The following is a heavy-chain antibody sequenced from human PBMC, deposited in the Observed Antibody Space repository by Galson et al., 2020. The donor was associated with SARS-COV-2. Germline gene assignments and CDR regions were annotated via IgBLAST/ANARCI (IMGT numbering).Heavy chain of an antibody. D-gene: IGHD1-26*01. V-gene: IGHV5-10-1*01. CDR2: INPSDSYT. Sequence: HGESLKISCKGSGYSFASYWISWVRQMAGKGLEWMGKINPSDSYTNYSPSFQGHVTISGDNSISTAYLQWGSLKASDAAMYYCARGNRYNSGFDAFDIWGQGTMVSVSS. CDR3: ARGNRYNSGFDAFDI. J-gene: IGHJ3*02. CDR1: GYSFASYW.